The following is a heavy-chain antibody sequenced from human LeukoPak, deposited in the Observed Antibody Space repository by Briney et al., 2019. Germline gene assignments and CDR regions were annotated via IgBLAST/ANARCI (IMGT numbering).Heavy chain of an antibody. CDR3: AKAVVIVPTATPFDY. CDR1: GFTFSSYG. CDR2: ISYDGSNK. V-gene: IGHV3-30*18. J-gene: IGHJ4*02. D-gene: IGHD2-2*01. Sequence: GGSLRLSCAASGFTFSSYGMHWVRQAPGKGLEWVAVISYDGSNKYYADSVKGRFTISRDNSKNTLYMQMNSLRAEDTAVYYCAKAVVIVPTATPFDYWGQGTLVTVSS.